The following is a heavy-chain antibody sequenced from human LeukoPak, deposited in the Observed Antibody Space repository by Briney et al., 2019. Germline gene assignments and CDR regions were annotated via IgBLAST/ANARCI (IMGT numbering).Heavy chain of an antibody. CDR3: ARAIAAAGAY. CDR2: IKQDGSEK. Sequence: PGGSLRLSCAASGFTLSTYWISWVRQAPGKGLEWVANIKQDGSEKYYVDSVKGRFTISRDNAKNAVYPQMNSLRAEDTAVYYCARAIAAAGAYWGQGTLVTVSS. CDR1: GFTLSTYW. J-gene: IGHJ4*02. D-gene: IGHD6-13*01. V-gene: IGHV3-7*04.